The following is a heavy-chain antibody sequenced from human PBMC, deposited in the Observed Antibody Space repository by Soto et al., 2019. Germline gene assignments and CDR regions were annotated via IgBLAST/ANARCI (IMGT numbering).Heavy chain of an antibody. CDR2: IYYSGST. J-gene: IGHJ4*02. CDR3: AREISYYDSSGYYYVYFDY. Sequence: QVQLQESGPGLVKPSQTLSLTCTVSGGSISSGGYYWSWIRQHPGKGLEWIGYIYYSGSTYYNPSLKNRVTLSVDTSKNQFSLKLSSVTAADTAVYYCAREISYYDSSGYYYVYFDYWGQGTLVTVSS. V-gene: IGHV4-31*03. CDR1: GGSISSGGYY. D-gene: IGHD3-22*01.